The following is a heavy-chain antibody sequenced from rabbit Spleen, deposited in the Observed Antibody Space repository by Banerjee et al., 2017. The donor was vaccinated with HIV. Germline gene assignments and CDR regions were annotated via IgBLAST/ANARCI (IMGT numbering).Heavy chain of an antibody. V-gene: IGHV1S45*01. J-gene: IGHJ6*01. CDR2: IYTGSSGST. CDR3: ARAYGSYSYGMDL. D-gene: IGHD5-1*01. CDR1: GLDFSSTYW. Sequence: QEQLVESGGGLVQPEGSLTLTCKAAGLDFSSTYWICWVRQAPGKGLEWIACIYTGSSGSTYYASWAKGRFTISKTSSTTVTLQMTSLTAADTATYFCARAYGSYSYGMDLWGPGTLVTVS.